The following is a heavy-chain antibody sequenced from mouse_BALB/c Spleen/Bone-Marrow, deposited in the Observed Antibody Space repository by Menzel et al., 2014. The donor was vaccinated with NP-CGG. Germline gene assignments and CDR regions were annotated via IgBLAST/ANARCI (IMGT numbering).Heavy chain of an antibody. J-gene: IGHJ3*01. Sequence: QVQLQQSGAELVRPGVSVKISCKVSGYTFTDYAMHWVKQSHAKSLEWIGVISTYYGDASYNQKFKGKATMTVDKPSSTAYMELARLTSEDSAIYYCASRGGSFWFAYWGQGTLVTVSA. CDR1: GYTFTDYA. CDR3: ASRGGSFWFAY. CDR2: ISTYYGDA. V-gene: IGHV1S137*01.